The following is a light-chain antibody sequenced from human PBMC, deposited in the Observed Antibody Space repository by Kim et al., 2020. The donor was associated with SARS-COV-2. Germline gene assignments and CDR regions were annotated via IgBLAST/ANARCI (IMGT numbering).Light chain of an antibody. CDR2: LGS. Sequence: DIVMTQSPLSLPVTPGEPASIACRSSQSLLHRNGYTYLHWYLQKPGQSPQLLIYLGSNRATGVPDRFSGSGSGTDFTLKISRVEAEDVGVYYCMQALQAPRTFGGGTKVDIK. V-gene: IGKV2-28*01. CDR1: QSLLHRNGYTY. J-gene: IGKJ4*01. CDR3: MQALQAPRT.